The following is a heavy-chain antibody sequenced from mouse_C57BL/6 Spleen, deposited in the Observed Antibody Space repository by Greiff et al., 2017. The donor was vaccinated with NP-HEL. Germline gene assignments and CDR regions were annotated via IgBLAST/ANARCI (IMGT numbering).Heavy chain of an antibody. D-gene: IGHD1-1*01. V-gene: IGHV1-82*01. CDR1: GYTFSSYS. J-gene: IGHJ2*01. CDR3: ARSYYGSSLFDY. CDR2: IYPGGGDT. Sequence: VQLQQSGPELARPGASVKMSCKASGYTFSSYSMNWVKQRPGQGLEWIGHIYPGGGDTKYNQKFKGKATLTADKSSSTAYMQLSSLTSEDSAVYFCARSYYGSSLFDYWGQGTTLTVSS.